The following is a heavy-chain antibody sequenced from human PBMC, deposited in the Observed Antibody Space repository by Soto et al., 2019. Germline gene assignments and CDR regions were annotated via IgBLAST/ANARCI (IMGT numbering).Heavy chain of an antibody. CDR3: ARVIDGYCSSTSCDNYYYYYMDV. CDR1: GYTFTSYG. D-gene: IGHD2-2*02. CDR2: ISAYNGNT. J-gene: IGHJ6*03. Sequence: ASVKVSCKASGYTFTSYGISWVRQAPGQGLEWMGWISAYNGNTNYVQKLQGRVTMTTDTSTSTAYMELRSLRSDDTAVYYCARVIDGYCSSTSCDNYYYYYMDVWGKGTTVTVSS. V-gene: IGHV1-18*01.